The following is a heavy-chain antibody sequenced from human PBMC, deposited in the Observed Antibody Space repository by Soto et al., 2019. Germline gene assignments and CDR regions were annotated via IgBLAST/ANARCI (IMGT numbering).Heavy chain of an antibody. CDR3: AREGRYTAMFSGCDY. Sequence: QVDLVESAGGVVQPGTSLRLSCATSGFTFSEDAMHWVRQAPGKGLEWVAVIWYDGSKKHYADSVKGRFTISRDNSKNTLFLQMNSLTAEDTAVYWCAREGRYTAMFSGCDYWGQGTLVTVSS. J-gene: IGHJ4*02. D-gene: IGHD5-18*01. CDR2: IWYDGSKK. V-gene: IGHV3-33*01. CDR1: GFTFSEDA.